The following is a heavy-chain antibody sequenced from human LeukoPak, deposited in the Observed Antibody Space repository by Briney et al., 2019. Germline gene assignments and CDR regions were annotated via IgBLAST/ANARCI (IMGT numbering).Heavy chain of an antibody. J-gene: IGHJ4*02. CDR3: ARHDYGGNSGDY. D-gene: IGHD4-23*01. CDR2: IGTSSTI. CDR1: GFTFSSYG. V-gene: IGHV3-48*02. Sequence: GGSLRLSCAASGFTFSSYGMNWVRQAPGKGLEWVSYIGTSSTIYYADSVKGRFTISRDNAKNSLYLQMNSLRDEDTAVYYCARHDYGGNSGDYWGQGTLVTVSS.